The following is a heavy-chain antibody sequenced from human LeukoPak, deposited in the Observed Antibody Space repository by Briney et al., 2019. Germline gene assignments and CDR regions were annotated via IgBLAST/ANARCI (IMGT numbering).Heavy chain of an antibody. CDR1: GYTFTDFY. CDR2: IETEYGET. D-gene: IGHD3-3*01. J-gene: IGHJ4*02. V-gene: IGHV1-69-2*01. Sequence: GASVKISCKASGYTFTDFYIHWVRQAPGEGLEWVGRIETEYGETKYAERFQGRVTITADTSKNTAYMELSSLRSDDTAVYYCAAFVSGYAFDFWGQGTLVTVSS. CDR3: AAFVSGYAFDF.